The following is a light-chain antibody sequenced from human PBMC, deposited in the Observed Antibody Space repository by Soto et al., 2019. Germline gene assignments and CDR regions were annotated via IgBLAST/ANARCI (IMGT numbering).Light chain of an antibody. V-gene: IGLV2-18*02. CDR3: SSYTSSSAYV. CDR2: DVS. J-gene: IGLJ1*01. Sequence: QSALTQPPSVSGSPGQSVAISCTGTSSDVGSSNGVSWYQQPPGTAPKLMIYDVSNRPSGVPGRFSGSKSGNTASLTISGLQAEDEADYYCSSYTSSSAYVFGTGTKLTVL. CDR1: SSDVGSSNG.